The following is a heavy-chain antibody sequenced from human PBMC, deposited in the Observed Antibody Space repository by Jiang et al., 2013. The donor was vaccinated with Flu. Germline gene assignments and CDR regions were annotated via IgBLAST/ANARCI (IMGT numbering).Heavy chain of an antibody. J-gene: IGHJ4*02. V-gene: IGHV3-30-3*01. D-gene: IGHD3-22*01. CDR1: GFTFSSYA. Sequence: SCAASGFTFSSYAMHWVRQAPGKGLEWVAVISYDGSNKYYADSVKGRFTISRDNSKNTLYLQMNSLRAEDTAVYYCARGPHYYDSSGYYSYMSYWGQGTLVTVSS. CDR2: ISYDGSNK. CDR3: ARGPHYYDSSGYYSYMSY.